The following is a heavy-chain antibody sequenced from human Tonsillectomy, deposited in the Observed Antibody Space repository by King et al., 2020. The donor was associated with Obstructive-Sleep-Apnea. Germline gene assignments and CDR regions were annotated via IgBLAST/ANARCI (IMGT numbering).Heavy chain of an antibody. CDR1: GYRFTSQW. CDR2: IYPGDSDT. CDR3: GATSPGATMDY. J-gene: IGHJ4*02. Sequence: VHLVESGAEVKKPGEALKISCKGSGYRFTSQWIGWVRQMPGKGLEWMGIIYPGDSDTRYSPSFQGQVTISADKSISTAYLRWSSLKASDTALYYCGATSPGATMDYWGQGTLVTVSS. V-gene: IGHV5-51*01. D-gene: IGHD5-24*01.